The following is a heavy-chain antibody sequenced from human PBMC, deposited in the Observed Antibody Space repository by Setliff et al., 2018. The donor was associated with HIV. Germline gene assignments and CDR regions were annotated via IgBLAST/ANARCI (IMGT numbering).Heavy chain of an antibody. CDR1: GGSFGAYY. D-gene: IGHD1-1*01. CDR3: ARETSVTPVGLDH. Sequence: SETLSLTCAVYGGSFGAYYWTWIRQPPGKGLEWIGEIDRSGNTKYNPSLKSRVTISIDTSKKQFSLKLNSVTAADTAVYYCARETSVTPVGLDHWGQGTLVTVTS. V-gene: IGHV4-34*01. CDR2: IDRSGNT. J-gene: IGHJ1*01.